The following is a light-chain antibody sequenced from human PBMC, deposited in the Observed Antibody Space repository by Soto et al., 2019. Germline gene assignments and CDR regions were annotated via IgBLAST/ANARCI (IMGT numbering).Light chain of an antibody. V-gene: IGKV3-15*01. CDR1: QSVSSN. CDR3: LHYNTWPWA. Sequence: EIVMTQSPATLSVSPGERATLSCRASQSVSSNLAWYQQKPGQAPRLLIYVASTRATGIPARFSGSGSGTEFTLTISSLQSEDFAIYYCLHYNTWPWAFGPGTKVDIK. CDR2: VAS. J-gene: IGKJ3*01.